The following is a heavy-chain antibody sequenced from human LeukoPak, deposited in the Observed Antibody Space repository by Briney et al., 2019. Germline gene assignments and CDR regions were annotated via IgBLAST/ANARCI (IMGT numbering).Heavy chain of an antibody. D-gene: IGHD5-24*01. CDR2: IYYSGST. CDR3: ARIKDGGYNPDY. J-gene: IGHJ4*02. Sequence: PSETLSLTCTVSGGSISSSSYYWGWIRQPPGKGLEWIGSIYYSGSTYYNPSLKSRVTISVDTSKNQFSLKLSSVTAADTAVYYCARIKDGGYNPDYWGQGTLVTVSS. V-gene: IGHV4-39*07. CDR1: GGSISSSSYY.